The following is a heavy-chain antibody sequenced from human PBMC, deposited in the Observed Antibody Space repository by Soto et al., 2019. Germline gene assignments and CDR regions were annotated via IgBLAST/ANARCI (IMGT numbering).Heavy chain of an antibody. CDR1: QFAFQTYA. CDR3: ATELRYLEWFTRPDY. D-gene: IGHD3-3*01. V-gene: IGHV3-23*01. J-gene: IGHJ4*02. CDR2: ITASGTTS. Sequence: EVQLLESGGGLVQPGGSLRLSCAASQFAFQTYAMAWVRQTPGKGLEWVSAITASGTTSYFTESVRGRFSISRDNSKNMLYLQMDSLRAEDTALYYCATELRYLEWFTRPDYWGQGTLVTVSS.